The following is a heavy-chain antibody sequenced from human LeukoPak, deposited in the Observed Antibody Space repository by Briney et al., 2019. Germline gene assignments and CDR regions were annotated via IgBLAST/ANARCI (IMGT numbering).Heavy chain of an antibody. J-gene: IGHJ4*02. D-gene: IGHD1-26*01. CDR3: ARAVGATTYWGFDY. V-gene: IGHV4-59*08. CDR2: IYYSGTT. Sequence: SETLSLTCSVSGGYISSYYWSWIRQPPGKGLEWIGYIYYSGTTNYNPSLKSRVTMSIDMSKNQFSLRLTSVTAADTAVYYCARAVGATTYWGFDYWGRGTLVTVSS. CDR1: GGYISSYY.